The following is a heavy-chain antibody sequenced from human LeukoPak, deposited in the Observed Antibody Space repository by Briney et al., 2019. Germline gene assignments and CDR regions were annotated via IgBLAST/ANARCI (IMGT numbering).Heavy chain of an antibody. CDR3: ASGAIAVPIIGPWHY. J-gene: IGHJ4*02. CDR2: ISYDGSNK. D-gene: IGHD6-19*01. V-gene: IGHV3-30-3*01. Sequence: GRSLRLSCAASGFTFSSYAMHWVRQAPGKGLEWVAVISYDGSNKYYADSVKGRFTISRDNSKNTLYLQMNSLRAEDTAVYYCASGAIAVPIIGPWHYWGQGALVTVSS. CDR1: GFTFSSYA.